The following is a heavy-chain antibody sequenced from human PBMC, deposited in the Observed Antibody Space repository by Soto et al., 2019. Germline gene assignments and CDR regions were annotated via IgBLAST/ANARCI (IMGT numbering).Heavy chain of an antibody. CDR2: IGTAGDT. Sequence: SNFGGHRIIKEKEKGLEWVSAIGTAGDTYYPGSVKGRFTISRENAKNSLYLQMNSLRAGDTAVYYCAKGATMVRGVILDAFDIWGQGTMVTVSS. V-gene: IGHV3-13*04. CDR1: SNFG. D-gene: IGHD3-10*01. CDR3: AKGATMVRGVILDAFDI. J-gene: IGHJ3*02.